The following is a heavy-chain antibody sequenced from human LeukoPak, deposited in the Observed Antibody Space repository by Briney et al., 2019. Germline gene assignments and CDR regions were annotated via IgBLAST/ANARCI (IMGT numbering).Heavy chain of an antibody. D-gene: IGHD5-24*01. V-gene: IGHV1-69*06. CDR2: IIPIFGTA. J-gene: IGHJ4*02. CDR1: GGTFSSYA. CDR3: ATRRDGYPPGGDY. Sequence: ASVKVSCKASGGTFSSYAISWVRQAPGQGLEWMGGIIPIFGTANYAQKFQGRVTITADKSTSTAYMELSSLRSEDTAVYYCATRRDGYPPGGDYWGQGTLVTVSS.